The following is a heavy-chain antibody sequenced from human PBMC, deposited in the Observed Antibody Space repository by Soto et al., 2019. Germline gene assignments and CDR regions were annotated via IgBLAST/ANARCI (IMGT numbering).Heavy chain of an antibody. CDR2: IYYIGST. CDR1: GGSVTSGRDY. Sequence: QVQLQESGPGLVKPSETLSLTCSVSGGSVTSGRDYWGWIRQTPGKGLEWIGSIYYIGSTYLNPTLESRAPMSLDTSKNRFSLRLTSVIAADTAVYYCARQAYQLVNCLQSWGLGILVTVSS. CDR3: ARQAYQLVNCLQS. J-gene: IGHJ5*02. D-gene: IGHD2-2*01. V-gene: IGHV4-39*01.